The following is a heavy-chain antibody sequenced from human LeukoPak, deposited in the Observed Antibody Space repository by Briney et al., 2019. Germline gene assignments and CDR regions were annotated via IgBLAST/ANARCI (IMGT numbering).Heavy chain of an antibody. D-gene: IGHD6-19*01. J-gene: IGHJ6*03. CDR2: ISSSGSTI. CDR1: GFTFSSYE. V-gene: IGHV3-48*03. Sequence: GGSLRLSCAASGFTFSSYEMNWVRQAPGKGLEWVSYISSSGSTIYYADSVKGRFTISRDNAKNSLYLQMNSLRAEDTAVYYCARDSRSGWYHYYYYYYMDVWGKGTTVTVSS. CDR3: ARDSRSGWYHYYYYYYMDV.